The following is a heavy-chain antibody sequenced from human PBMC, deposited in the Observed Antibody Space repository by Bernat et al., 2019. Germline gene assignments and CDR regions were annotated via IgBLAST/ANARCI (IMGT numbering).Heavy chain of an antibody. D-gene: IGHD3-16*02. CDR3: AKTYYDYIWGSYRSNWFDP. Sequence: EVQLLESGGGLVQPGGSLRLSCAASGFTFSSYAMSWVRQAPGRGLEWVSAISGSGGSTYYANSVKGRFTISRDNSKNTLYLQMNSLRAEDTAVYYCAKTYYDYIWGSYRSNWFDPWGQGTLVTVSS. CDR1: GFTFSSYA. V-gene: IGHV3-23*01. CDR2: ISGSGGST. J-gene: IGHJ5*02.